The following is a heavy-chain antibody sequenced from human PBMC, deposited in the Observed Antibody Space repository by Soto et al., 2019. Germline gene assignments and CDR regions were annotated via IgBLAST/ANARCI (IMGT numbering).Heavy chain of an antibody. CDR3: PRENSVQAWLHHFDH. D-gene: IGHD5-18*01. V-gene: IGHV3-48*03. J-gene: IGHJ4*02. CDR1: GFSFSSFA. Sequence: GGSLRLSCAASGFSFSSFAMNWVRQAPGRGLEWVSYISDDGASIYYADSLKGRFTISRDNAKNSLSLQMNTLRAEHTAGYYLPRENSVQAWLHHFDHWCRGTLVTVS. CDR2: ISDDGASI.